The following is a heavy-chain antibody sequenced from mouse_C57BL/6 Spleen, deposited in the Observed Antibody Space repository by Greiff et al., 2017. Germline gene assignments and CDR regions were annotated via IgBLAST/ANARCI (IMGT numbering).Heavy chain of an antibody. D-gene: IGHD1-1*01. J-gene: IGHJ1*03. CDR2: IYPGDGDT. CDR3: AKTTVESGDWYFDV. CDR1: GYAFSSYW. Sequence: VQLQQSGAELVKPGASVKISCKASGYAFSSYWMNWVKQRPGKGLEWIGQIYPGDGDTNYNGKFKGKATLTADKSSSTAYMQLSSLTSEDSAVYVCAKTTVESGDWYFDVWGTGTTVTVSS. V-gene: IGHV1-80*01.